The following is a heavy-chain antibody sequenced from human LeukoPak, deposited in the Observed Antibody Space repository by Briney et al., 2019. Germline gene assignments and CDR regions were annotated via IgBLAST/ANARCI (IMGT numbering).Heavy chain of an antibody. CDR2: IWYDGSNK. CDR3: ARSVWRYCSSTSCYYFDY. V-gene: IGHV3-33*01. Sequence: PEGSLRLSCAASGFTFSSYGMHWVRQAPGKGLEWVAVIWYDGSNKYYADSVKGRFTISRDDSKNTLYLQMNSLRAEDTAVYYCARSVWRYCSSTSCYYFDYWGQGTLVTVSS. J-gene: IGHJ4*02. CDR1: GFTFSSYG. D-gene: IGHD2-2*01.